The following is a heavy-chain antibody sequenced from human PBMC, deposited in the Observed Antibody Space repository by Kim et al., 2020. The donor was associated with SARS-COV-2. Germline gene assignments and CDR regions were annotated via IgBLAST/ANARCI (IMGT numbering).Heavy chain of an antibody. Sequence: SETLSLTCAVYGGSFSGYYWSWIRQPPGKGLEWIGEINHSGSTNYNPSLKSRVTISVDTSKNQFSLKLSSVTAADTAVYYCASGPGYSYGLEYYFDYWGQGTLVTVSS. J-gene: IGHJ4*02. CDR1: GGSFSGYY. CDR2: INHSGST. D-gene: IGHD5-18*01. CDR3: ASGPGYSYGLEYYFDY. V-gene: IGHV4-34*01.